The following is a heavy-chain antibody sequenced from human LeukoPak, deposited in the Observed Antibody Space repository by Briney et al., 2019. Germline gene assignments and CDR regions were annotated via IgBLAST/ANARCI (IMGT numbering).Heavy chain of an antibody. J-gene: IGHJ5*02. CDR1: GGSLTKTNDY. CDR2: FYYSGST. Sequence: SETLSLTCTVAGGSLTKTNDYWGWVRQSPAKGLEWIGTFYYSGSTHYNPSLKCRVTISVDTSNNQFSLKLNSVTAADTAVYYCARTYFSAWSDWFDPWGPGTLVTVSS. CDR3: ARTYFSAWSDWFDP. V-gene: IGHV4-39*07. D-gene: IGHD6-19*01.